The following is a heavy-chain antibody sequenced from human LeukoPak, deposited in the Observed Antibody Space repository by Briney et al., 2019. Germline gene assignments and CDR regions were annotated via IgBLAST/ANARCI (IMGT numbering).Heavy chain of an antibody. Sequence: GGSLCHSRAVSGFTFGSYAMSWVRQAPGKGLEWVSAVSRSGGSTYYADSVKGRFTISRDNSKNTLYLQMNSLRAEDTAVYYCAKEAYDILAAYVDYWGERTGHTVSS. CDR1: GFTFGSYA. CDR2: VSRSGGST. J-gene: IGHJ4*02. D-gene: IGHD3-9*01. V-gene: IGHV3-23*01. CDR3: AKEAYDILAAYVDY.